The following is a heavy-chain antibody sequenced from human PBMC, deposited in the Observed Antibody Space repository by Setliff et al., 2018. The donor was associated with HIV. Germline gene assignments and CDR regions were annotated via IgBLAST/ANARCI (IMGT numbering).Heavy chain of an antibody. CDR2: IIPLFGTE. D-gene: IGHD5-12*01. CDR3: ARERWLRSHYYYYMDV. V-gene: IGHV1-69*13. CDR1: GGTFSSYA. J-gene: IGHJ6*03. Sequence: SVKVSCKASGGTFSSYAISWVRQAPGQGLEWMGGIIPLFGTENYAQKFQGRVTITADESTRTAYMELSSLRAEDTAVYYCARERWLRSHYYYYMDVWGKGTTVTVSS.